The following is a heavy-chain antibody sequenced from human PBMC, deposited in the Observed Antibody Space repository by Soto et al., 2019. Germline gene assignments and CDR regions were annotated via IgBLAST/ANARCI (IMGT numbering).Heavy chain of an antibody. CDR2: IKSKTNGGNN. CDR1: GFTFSNAW. D-gene: IGHD2-15*01. V-gene: IGHV3-15*07. Sequence: GGSLRLSCAASGFTFSNAWMNWVRQAPGKGLEWVGRIKSKTNGGNNDYAAPGKGRFTKSRDESKNTLYLQMNSRKTEDTAVYYCTTEADIIGEVADMDYWGQGTLVTVSS. CDR3: TTEADIIGEVADMDY. J-gene: IGHJ4*02.